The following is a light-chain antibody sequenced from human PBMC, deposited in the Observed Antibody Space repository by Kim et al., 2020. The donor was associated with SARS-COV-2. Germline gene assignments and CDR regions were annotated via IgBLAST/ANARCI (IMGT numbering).Light chain of an antibody. CDR3: GTWASSLSSVV. Sequence: GQQVACSFSASSSNIGNNYISWNKRRPGTAPKLPIYDNNKRPSGIPDRFSGSNAGTPATLGITGLQTGNEADYYCGTWASSLSSVVFGGGTQLTVL. CDR2: DNN. V-gene: IGLV1-51*01. J-gene: IGLJ2*01. CDR1: SSNIGNNY.